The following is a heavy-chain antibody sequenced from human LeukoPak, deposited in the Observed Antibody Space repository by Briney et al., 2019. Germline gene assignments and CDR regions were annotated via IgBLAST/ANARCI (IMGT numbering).Heavy chain of an antibody. V-gene: IGHV4-39*01. Sequence: SETLSLTCSVSGASISSSSYYWGWLRQPPGKGLEWIGRIYYSGSTYYNPSLKSQLTTTVDTSKTQFSLKQRELTTPDTAVYYCARLPLGAFGEVLNFDRWGRGALVIVSS. CDR3: ARLPLGAFGEVLNFDR. D-gene: IGHD3-10*01. CDR2: IYYSGST. CDR1: GASISSSSYY. J-gene: IGHJ4*02.